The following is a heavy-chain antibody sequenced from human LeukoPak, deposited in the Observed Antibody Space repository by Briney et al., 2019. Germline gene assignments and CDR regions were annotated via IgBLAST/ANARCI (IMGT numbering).Heavy chain of an antibody. J-gene: IGHJ4*02. Sequence: ASVKVSCKASGYTFTSYYMHWVRQAPGQGLEWMGIINPSGGSTSYAQKLQGRVTMTRDTSTSTVYMELSSLRSEDTAVYYCARGPNGYSGYDSLGFDYWGQGTLVTVSS. V-gene: IGHV1-46*01. D-gene: IGHD5-12*01. CDR3: ARGPNGYSGYDSLGFDY. CDR1: GYTFTSYY. CDR2: INPSGGST.